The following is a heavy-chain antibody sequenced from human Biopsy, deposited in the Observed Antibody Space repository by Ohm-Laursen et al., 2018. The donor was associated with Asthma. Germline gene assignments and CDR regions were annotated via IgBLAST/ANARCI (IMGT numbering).Heavy chain of an antibody. CDR3: ARGDSSNWSHYYFDY. Sequence: GSLRLSCSASGFAASRDHMFWVRQAPGKGLEWVSVIYSGGTSHTADSVRGRFTISRDYSKNTLYLQMHSLRAEDTAGYYCARGDSSNWSHYYFDYWGQGTLVTVSS. CDR2: IYSGGTS. CDR1: GFAASRDH. J-gene: IGHJ4*02. D-gene: IGHD3-22*01. V-gene: IGHV3-53*01.